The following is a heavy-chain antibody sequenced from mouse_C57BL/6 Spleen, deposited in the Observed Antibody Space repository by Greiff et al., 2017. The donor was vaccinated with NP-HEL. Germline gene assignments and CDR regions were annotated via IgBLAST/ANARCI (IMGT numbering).Heavy chain of an antibody. J-gene: IGHJ2*01. CDR1: GYTFTSYW. V-gene: IGHV1-64*01. CDR3: ARSQTGPYYFDD. CDR2: IHPNSGST. Sequence: QVQLQQPGAELVKPGASVKLSCKASGYTFTSYWMHWVKQRPGQGLEWIGMIHPNSGSTNYNEKFKSKATLTVDKSSSTAYMQLSSLTSEDSAVYYGARSQTGPYYFDDWGQGTTLTVSS. D-gene: IGHD4-1*01.